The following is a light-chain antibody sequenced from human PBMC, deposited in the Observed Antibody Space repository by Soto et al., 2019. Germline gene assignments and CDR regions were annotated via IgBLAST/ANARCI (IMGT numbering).Light chain of an antibody. V-gene: IGLV1-51*01. J-gene: IGLJ3*02. CDR3: ETYDSSLSAWV. Sequence: QSVLTQPPSVSAAPGQWVSISCSGSTSNIGNNWVSWYQQVPGTAPKLLIHDTYKRPSGIPDRFSGSKSGTSATLGISGLQTGDEADYYCETYDSSLSAWVFGGGTQLTVL. CDR2: DTY. CDR1: TSNIGNNW.